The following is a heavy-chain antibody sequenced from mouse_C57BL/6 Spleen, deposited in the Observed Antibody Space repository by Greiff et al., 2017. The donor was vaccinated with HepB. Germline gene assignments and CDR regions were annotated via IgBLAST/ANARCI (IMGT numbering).Heavy chain of an antibody. J-gene: IGHJ4*01. D-gene: IGHD4-1*01. CDR1: GYTFTSYW. Sequence: VQLQQPGAELVKPGASVKLSCKASGYTFTSYWMHWVKQRPGQGLEWIGMIHPNSGSTNYNEKFKSKATLTVDKSSSTAYMQLSSLTSEDSPVYYCARPLTGSMDYWGQGTSVTVSS. V-gene: IGHV1-64*01. CDR3: ARPLTGSMDY. CDR2: IHPNSGST.